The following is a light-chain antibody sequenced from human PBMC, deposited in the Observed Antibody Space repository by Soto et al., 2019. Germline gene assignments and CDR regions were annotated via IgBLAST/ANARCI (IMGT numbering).Light chain of an antibody. CDR1: SSNIGAGFD. CDR3: QSYDSSLSGYD. CDR2: GNN. Sequence: QSVLTQPPSVSGAPGQRLTISCTGSSSNIGAGFDVHWYQQFPGTAPKLLIYGNNNRPSGVPDRFSGSKSGTSASLAITGLQVEDEADYYCQSYDSSLSGYDFGTGTKVTVL. J-gene: IGLJ1*01. V-gene: IGLV1-40*01.